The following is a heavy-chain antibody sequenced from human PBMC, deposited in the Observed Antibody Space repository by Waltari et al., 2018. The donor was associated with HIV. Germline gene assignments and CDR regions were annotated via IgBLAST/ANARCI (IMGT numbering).Heavy chain of an antibody. CDR2: ISYDGSNN. Sequence: QVQLVESGGGVVQPGRSLRLSCAASGFTFSTYAMHWVRQAPGKGLEWVAVISYDGSNNYYADSVKGRFTISRDNSKNTLYLQMNSLRAEDTAVYYCARDILVVVTATSYWGQGTLVTVSS. D-gene: IGHD2-15*01. V-gene: IGHV3-30*01. CDR1: GFTFSTYA. J-gene: IGHJ4*02. CDR3: ARDILVVVTATSY.